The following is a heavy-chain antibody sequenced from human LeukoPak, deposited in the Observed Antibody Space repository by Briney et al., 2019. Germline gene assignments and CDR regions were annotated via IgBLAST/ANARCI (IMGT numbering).Heavy chain of an antibody. J-gene: IGHJ6*02. V-gene: IGHV1-18*01. CDR1: GYTFTTYG. CDR2: ISGYNGNT. Sequence: ASVKVSCEASGYTFTTYGIGWVRQAPGQGLEWMGWISGYNGNTNYAQKFQGRVTMTTDTSTSTAYMELRSLRSDDTAVYYCARDRGYYYGMDVWGQGTTVTVSS. CDR3: ARDRGYYYGMDV.